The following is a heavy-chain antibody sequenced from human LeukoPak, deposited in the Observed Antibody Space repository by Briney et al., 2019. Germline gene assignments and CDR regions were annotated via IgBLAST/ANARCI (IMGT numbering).Heavy chain of an antibody. J-gene: IGHJ6*03. CDR1: GYTFTNYY. D-gene: IGHD6-19*01. V-gene: IGHV1-2*02. CDR3: ARGVSGTYYYYYMDV. CDR2: INPNSGDT. Sequence: ASVKVSCKASGYTFTNYYMHWVRQAPGQGLEWMGWINPNSGDTKSLQKFQGRVTMTRDTSISTAYMELSRLRSDDTAVYYCARGVSGTYYYYYMDVWGKGTTVTVSS.